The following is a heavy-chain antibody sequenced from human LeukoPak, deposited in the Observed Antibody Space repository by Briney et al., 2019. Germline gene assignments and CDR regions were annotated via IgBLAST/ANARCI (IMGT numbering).Heavy chain of an antibody. J-gene: IGHJ4*02. V-gene: IGHV4-38-2*02. Sequence: PSETLSLTCTVSGYSISSGYYWGWIRQPPGKGLEWIGEINHSGSTNYNPSLKSRVTISVDTSKNQFSLKLSSVTAADTAVYYCARLQRYYYGSGSYYKFVVYDYWGQGTLVTVSS. D-gene: IGHD3-10*01. CDR3: ARLQRYYYGSGSYYKFVVYDY. CDR2: INHSGST. CDR1: GYSISSGYY.